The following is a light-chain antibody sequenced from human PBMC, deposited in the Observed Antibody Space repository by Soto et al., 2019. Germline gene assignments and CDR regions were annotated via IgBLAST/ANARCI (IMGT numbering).Light chain of an antibody. J-gene: IGKJ1*01. CDR1: QSVSNNY. CDR3: QQYGGSPWT. Sequence: EIVLTQSPGTLSLSPGGRATLSCRASQSVSNNYLAWYQQKPGQAPRLLIYGASSRATGIPDRFSGSGSGTDFALTISRLEPEDFAVYHCQQYGGSPWTFGQGTKVDIK. V-gene: IGKV3-20*01. CDR2: GAS.